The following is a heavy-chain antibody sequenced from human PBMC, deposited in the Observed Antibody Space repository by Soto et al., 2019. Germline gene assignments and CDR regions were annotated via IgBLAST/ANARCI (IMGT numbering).Heavy chain of an antibody. Sequence: QVSLHESGPGLVKPSQTLSLTCTVSVGSLSSGDYHWSWIRQPPVKGLEWIGDINDSGSTYYNPYLKSRVTISVDWANIKFSLKPRSATAADTAVFYCARDLEAAFGSGGESEYFYYYGLDVWGQGTTVTVSS. CDR2: INDSGST. CDR3: ARDLEAAFGSGGESEYFYYYGLDV. J-gene: IGHJ6*02. D-gene: IGHD3-3*01. CDR1: VGSLSSGDYH. V-gene: IGHV4-30-4*01.